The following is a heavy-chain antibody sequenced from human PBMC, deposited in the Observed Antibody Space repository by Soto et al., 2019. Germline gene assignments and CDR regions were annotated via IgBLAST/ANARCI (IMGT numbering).Heavy chain of an antibody. D-gene: IGHD2-15*01. CDR1: GFTFSSYG. CDR3: AKEGGGYCSGGSCYGFDY. J-gene: IGHJ4*02. CDR2: ISYDGSNK. V-gene: IGHV3-30*18. Sequence: GGSLRLSCAASGFTFSSYGMHWVLQAPGKGLEWVAVISYDGSNKYYADSVKGRFTISRDNSKNTLYLQMNSLRAEDTAVYYCAKEGGGYCSGGSCYGFDYWGQGTLVTVSS.